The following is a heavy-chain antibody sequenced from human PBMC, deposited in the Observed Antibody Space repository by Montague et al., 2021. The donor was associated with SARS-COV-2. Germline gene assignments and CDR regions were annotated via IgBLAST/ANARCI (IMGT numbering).Heavy chain of an antibody. CDR3: ARVDNSGPREY. J-gene: IGHJ4*02. CDR2: IYDTGNT. Sequence: SETLSLTCTVSGGSISGYYWSWIRQPPGKGPEWIGNIYDTGNTNYNPSLQSRVTISVDTARNQFSLKLLSVTAADTAFYYCARVDNSGPREYWGQGILVSVSS. D-gene: IGHD3-22*01. CDR1: GGSISGYY. V-gene: IGHV4-59*08.